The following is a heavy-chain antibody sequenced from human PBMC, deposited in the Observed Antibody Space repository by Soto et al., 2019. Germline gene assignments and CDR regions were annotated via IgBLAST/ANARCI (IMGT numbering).Heavy chain of an antibody. CDR3: AKDIRPSYYYDSSGYSYYFDY. CDR1: GFTFSSYA. D-gene: IGHD3-22*01. Sequence: GGSLRLSCAASGFTFSSYAMSWVRQAPGKGLEWVSAISGSGGSTYYADSVKGRFTISRDNSKNTLYLQMNSLRAEDTAVYYWAKDIRPSYYYDSSGYSYYFDYWGQGTLVTVSS. J-gene: IGHJ4*02. CDR2: ISGSGGST. V-gene: IGHV3-23*01.